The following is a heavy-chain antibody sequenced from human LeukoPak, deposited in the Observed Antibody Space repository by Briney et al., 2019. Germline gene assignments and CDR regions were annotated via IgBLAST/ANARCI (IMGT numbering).Heavy chain of an antibody. D-gene: IGHD6-6*01. CDR1: GYTFTSYD. J-gene: IGHJ4*02. CDR3: ARSPTYSSSSPRGDY. CDR2: MNPNSGNT. V-gene: IGHV1-8*03. Sequence: ASVRVSCKASGYTFTSYDINWVRQATGQGLEWMGWMNPNSGNTGYAQKFQGRVTITRNTSISIAYMELSSLRSEDTAVYYCARSPTYSSSSPRGDYWGQGTLVTVSS.